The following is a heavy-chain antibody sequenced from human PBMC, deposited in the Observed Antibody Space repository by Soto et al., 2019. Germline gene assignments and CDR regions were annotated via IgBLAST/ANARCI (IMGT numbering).Heavy chain of an antibody. CDR2: IDPSDSYT. D-gene: IGHD3-22*01. CDR3: PRTPYYYDSSGYYPDY. V-gene: IGHV5-10-1*01. Sequence: PGESLKISCKGSGYSFTSYSIIWVRQMPGKGLEWMGRIDPSDSYTNYSPSFQGHVTISADKSISTAYLQWISLKASDTAMYYCPRTPYYYDSSGYYPDYWGQGTLVTVSS. CDR1: GYSFTSYS. J-gene: IGHJ4*02.